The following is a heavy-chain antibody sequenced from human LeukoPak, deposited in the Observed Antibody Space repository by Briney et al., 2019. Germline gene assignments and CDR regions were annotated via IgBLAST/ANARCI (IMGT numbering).Heavy chain of an antibody. CDR1: GGSFSGYY. CDR3: ARYEQWLAYDY. V-gene: IGHV4-34*01. CDR2: INHSGST. J-gene: IGHJ4*02. D-gene: IGHD6-19*01. Sequence: SETLSLTCAVYGGSFSGYYWSWVRQPPGKGLEWIGEINHSGSTNYNPSLKSRVTISVDTSKNQFSLKLSSVTAADTAVYYCARYEQWLAYDYWGQGTLVTVSS.